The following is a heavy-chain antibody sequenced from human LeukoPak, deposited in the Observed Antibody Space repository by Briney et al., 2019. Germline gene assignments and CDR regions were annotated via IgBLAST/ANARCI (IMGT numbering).Heavy chain of an antibody. J-gene: IGHJ6*03. Sequence: PSQTLSLTCTVSGGSIRSRTDYWSWIRQPAGKGLEWIGRIYMSGSTDYNPSFKSRVTMSVDTSKNQVSLKLRSVTAADTAVYYCARVVWGGDFHYSLDVWGKGTTVIVSS. CDR1: GGSIRSRTDY. V-gene: IGHV4-61*02. D-gene: IGHD7-27*01. CDR3: ARVVWGGDFHYSLDV. CDR2: IYMSGST.